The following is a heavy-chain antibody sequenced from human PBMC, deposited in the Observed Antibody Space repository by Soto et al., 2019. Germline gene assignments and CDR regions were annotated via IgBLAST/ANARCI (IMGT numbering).Heavy chain of an antibody. CDR1: GFTFGSYG. D-gene: IGHD1-7*01. J-gene: IGHJ6*02. Sequence: GGSLRLSCAASGFTFGSYGMHWVRQAPGKGLEWVAVISYDGSNKYYADSVKGRFTISRDNSKNTLYLQMNSLGAEDTAVYYCAKDLSDNWNYVGHGMDVWGQGTTVTVSS. CDR2: ISYDGSNK. CDR3: AKDLSDNWNYVGHGMDV. V-gene: IGHV3-30*18.